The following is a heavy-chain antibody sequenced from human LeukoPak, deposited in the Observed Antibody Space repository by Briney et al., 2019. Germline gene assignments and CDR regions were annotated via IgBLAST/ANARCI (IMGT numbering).Heavy chain of an antibody. CDR2: ISAKKGNT. J-gene: IGHJ6*02. D-gene: IGHD6-13*01. CDR1: GYTFTSFG. Sequence: ASVTVSCKASGYTFTSFGISWVRQAPGQGLEWMGWISAKKGNTNYAQKFQGRVTMTTDTSTSTAYMELRSLRSDDTAVYYCARDDQHAHYYGMDVWGQGTTVTVSS. V-gene: IGHV1-18*01. CDR3: ARDDQHAHYYGMDV.